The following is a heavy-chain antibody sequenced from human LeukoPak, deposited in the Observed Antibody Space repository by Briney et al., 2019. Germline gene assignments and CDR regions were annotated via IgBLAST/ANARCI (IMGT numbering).Heavy chain of an antibody. CDR1: GFTFSSYA. J-gene: IGHJ4*02. CDR2: ISYDGSNK. D-gene: IGHD6-13*01. Sequence: PERSLILSCAASGFTFSSYAMHWVRQAPGKGLEWVAVISYDGSNKYYADSVKGRFTISRDNSKNTLYLQMNSLRAEDTAVYYCARDGGLSRIAAAGYYFDYWGQGALVSVSS. CDR3: ARDGGLSRIAAAGYYFDY. V-gene: IGHV3-30-3*01.